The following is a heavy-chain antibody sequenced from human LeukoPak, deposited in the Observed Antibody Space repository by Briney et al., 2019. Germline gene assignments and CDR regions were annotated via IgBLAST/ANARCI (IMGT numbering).Heavy chain of an antibody. CDR3: ARETSLDDSSGYYLTYFDY. J-gene: IGHJ4*02. Sequence: SVKVSCKASGYTFTGYYMHWVRQAPGQGLEWMGGIIPIFGTANYAQKFQGRVTITADKSTSTAYMELSSLRSEDTAVYYCARETSLDDSSGYYLTYFDYWGQGTLVTVSS. V-gene: IGHV1-69*06. CDR1: GYTFTGYY. CDR2: IIPIFGTA. D-gene: IGHD3-22*01.